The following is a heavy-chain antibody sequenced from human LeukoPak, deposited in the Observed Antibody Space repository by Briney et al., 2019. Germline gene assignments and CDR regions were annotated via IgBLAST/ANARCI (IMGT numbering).Heavy chain of an antibody. CDR3: ARRVRVGDGWVFDF. J-gene: IGHJ4*02. V-gene: IGHV4-59*12. CDR1: GGSISSYY. Sequence: SETLSLTCSVSGGSISSYYWSWIRQPPGKGLEWIGYIYYIGSTNCNPSLRSRVTISIDMSKNQISLKLTSVTAADRALYYCARRVRVGDGWVFDFWGQGTLVAVSS. D-gene: IGHD5-24*01. CDR2: IYYIGST.